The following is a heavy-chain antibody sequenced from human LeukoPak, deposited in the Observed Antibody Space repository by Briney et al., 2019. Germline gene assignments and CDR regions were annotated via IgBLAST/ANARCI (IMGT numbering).Heavy chain of an antibody. CDR1: GYTFTSYG. CDR3: ATIYGSGSYDAFDI. CDR2: ISAYNGNT. V-gene: IGHV1-18*01. D-gene: IGHD3-10*01. J-gene: IGHJ3*02. Sequence: GASVKVSCKASGYTFTSYGISWVRQAPGQGLEWMGWISAYNGNTNYAQKLQGRVTMTTDTSTSTAYMELRSLRSDDTAVYYCATIYGSGSYDAFDIWGQGTKVTVSS.